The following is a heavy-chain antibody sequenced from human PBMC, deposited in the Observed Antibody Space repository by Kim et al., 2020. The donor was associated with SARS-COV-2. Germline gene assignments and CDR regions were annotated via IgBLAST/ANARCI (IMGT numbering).Heavy chain of an antibody. CDR2: INSDGTST. CDR3: ARLGGFGKLSSSLGMDV. V-gene: IGHV3-74*01. D-gene: IGHD3-10*01. Sequence: GGSLRLSCAASGFTFSSYWMHWVRQAPGKGLVWVSRINSDGTSTSYADSGKGRSTISRDNAKNTLYLQMNRLTAEDTAAYYWARLGGFGKLSSSLGMDVWCQGGTLVVAS. CDR1: GFTFSSYW. J-gene: IGHJ6*02.